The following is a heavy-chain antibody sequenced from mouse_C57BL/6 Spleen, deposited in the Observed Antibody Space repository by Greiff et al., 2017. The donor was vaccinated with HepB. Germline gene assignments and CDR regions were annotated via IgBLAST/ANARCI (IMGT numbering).Heavy chain of an antibody. CDR1: GYTFSSSW. CDR2: IYPGDGDT. CDR3: ASWGVDDFDY. V-gene: IGHV1-82*01. Sequence: QVQLKQSGPELVKPGASVKLSCKASGYTFSSSWMNWVKQRPGKGLEWIGRIYPGDGDTNYNEKFKGKATLTADKSSSTAYMQLSSLTSEDSAVYVCASWGVDDFDYWGQGTTLTVSS. J-gene: IGHJ2*01.